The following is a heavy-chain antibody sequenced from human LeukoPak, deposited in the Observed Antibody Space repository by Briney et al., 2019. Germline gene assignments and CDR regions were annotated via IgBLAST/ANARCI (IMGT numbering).Heavy chain of an antibody. CDR1: GFTFSDYY. Sequence: GGSLRLSCAASGFTFSDYYMSWIRQAPGKGLEWVSYISSSGSTIYYADSVKGRFTISRDNAKNSLYLQMNSLRAEDTAVYYRARELMRIAAAGTAGNFDYWGQGTLVTVSS. CDR2: ISSSGSTI. CDR3: ARELMRIAAAGTAGNFDY. J-gene: IGHJ4*02. D-gene: IGHD6-13*01. V-gene: IGHV3-11*01.